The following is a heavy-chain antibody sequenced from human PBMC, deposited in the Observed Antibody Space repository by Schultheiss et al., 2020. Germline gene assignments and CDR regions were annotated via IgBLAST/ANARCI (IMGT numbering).Heavy chain of an antibody. V-gene: IGHV2-26*01. J-gene: IGHJ6*02. CDR1: GFSLSNARMG. CDR3: ARIRPGYYDFWSGVRDLYGMDV. D-gene: IGHD3-3*01. CDR2: IYWDDDK. Sequence: SGPTLVKPTETLTLTCTVSGFSLSNARMGVSWIRQPPGKALEWLAHIYWDDDKRYSTSLKTRLTISKDTSKNQVVFTMTNMDPVDTATYYCARIRPGYYDFWSGVRDLYGMDVWGQGTTVTVSS.